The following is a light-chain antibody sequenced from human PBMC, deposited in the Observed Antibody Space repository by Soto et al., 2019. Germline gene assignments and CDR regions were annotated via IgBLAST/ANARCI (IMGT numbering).Light chain of an antibody. J-gene: IGKJ5*01. CDR1: RSVTTR. CDR3: QQYGGSPIT. CDR2: GAS. V-gene: IGKV3-20*01. Sequence: PGERVTLSCRASRSVTTRLAWYQHKPGQAPTLLMSGASNRASGVPVRFSGSGSGTDFTLTITRLEPEDFALYYCQQYGGSPITFGLGTRLEIK.